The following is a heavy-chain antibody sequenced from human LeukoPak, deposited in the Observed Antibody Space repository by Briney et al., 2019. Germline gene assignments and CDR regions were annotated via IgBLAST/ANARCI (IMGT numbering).Heavy chain of an antibody. CDR2: IRSKAYGETA. J-gene: IGHJ4*02. CDR3: AKGVVVPAAMHPFFDY. V-gene: IGHV3-71*01. Sequence: GGSLRLSCAASGFTFSDYYMTWLRQAPGKGLEWVGFIRSKAYGETADYAASVKGRFTISRDNSKNTLYLQMNSLRAEDTAVYYCAKGVVVPAAMHPFFDYWGQGTLVTVSS. CDR1: GFTFSDYY. D-gene: IGHD2-2*01.